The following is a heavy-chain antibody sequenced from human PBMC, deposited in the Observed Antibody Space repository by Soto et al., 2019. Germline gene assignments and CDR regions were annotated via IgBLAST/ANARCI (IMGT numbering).Heavy chain of an antibody. V-gene: IGHV1-18*04. CDR3: ASTLHDCWSGYAAYYYGMDV. CDR1: GYTFTSYG. J-gene: IGHJ6*02. D-gene: IGHD3-3*01. CDR2: ISAYNGNT. Sequence: QVQLVQSGAEVKKPGASVKVSCKASGYTFTSYGISWVRQAPGQGLEWMGWISAYNGNTNYAQKLQGRVTMTTYTSTSTAYMELRSLRSDDSAVYYCASTLHDCWSGYAAYYYGMDVWGQGTTVTVSS.